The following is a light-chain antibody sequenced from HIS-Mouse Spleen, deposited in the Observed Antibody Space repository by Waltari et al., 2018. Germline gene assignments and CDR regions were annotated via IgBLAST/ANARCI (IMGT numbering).Light chain of an antibody. V-gene: IGKV1-9*01. CDR2: AAS. J-gene: IGKJ1*01. Sequence: DIHFTHSPPFLSASVRDRVTITCPASQGISSYLAWYQQKPGKAPKLLSYAASTLQSEVPSRFSGSGSGTEFTLTISSLQPEDFATYYCQQLNSYPPTFGQGTKVEIK. CDR3: QQLNSYPPT. CDR1: QGISSY.